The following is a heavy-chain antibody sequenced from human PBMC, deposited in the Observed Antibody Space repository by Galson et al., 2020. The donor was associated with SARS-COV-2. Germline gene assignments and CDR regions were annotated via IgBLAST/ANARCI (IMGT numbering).Heavy chain of an antibody. D-gene: IGHD1-1*01. V-gene: IGHV3-21*01. Sequence: NSGGSLRLSCAASGFTFSSYSMNWVRQAPGKGLEWVSSISSSSSYIYYADSVKGRFTISRDNAKNSLYLQMNSLRAEDTAVYYCARVREGTYWFDPWGQGTLVTVSS. CDR3: ARVREGTYWFDP. CDR2: ISSSSSYI. CDR1: GFTFSSYS. J-gene: IGHJ5*02.